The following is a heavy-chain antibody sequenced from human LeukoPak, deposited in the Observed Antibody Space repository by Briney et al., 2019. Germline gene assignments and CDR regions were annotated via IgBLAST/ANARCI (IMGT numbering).Heavy chain of an antibody. CDR3: ARGVWFGERPDAFDI. V-gene: IGHV3-74*01. J-gene: IGHJ3*02. CDR1: GLTFSSYW. CDR2: INSDGGST. Sequence: GGSLRLSCAASGLTFSSYWMHWVRQAPGKGLVWVSRINSDGGSTSYADSVKGRFTISRDNAKNTLSLQMSSLRAEDTAVYYCARGVWFGERPDAFDIWGQGTMVTVSS. D-gene: IGHD3-10*01.